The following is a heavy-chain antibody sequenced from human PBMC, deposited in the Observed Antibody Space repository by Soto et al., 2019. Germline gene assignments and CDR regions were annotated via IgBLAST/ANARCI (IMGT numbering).Heavy chain of an antibody. J-gene: IGHJ4*02. D-gene: IGHD3-10*01. Sequence: SVKVSCKASGGTFSSYAISWVRQAPGQGLEWMGGIIPIFGTANYAQKFQGRVTITADESTSTAYMELSSLRSEDTAVYYCARVYYYGSGSYYNPLCYWGQGTLVTVSS. V-gene: IGHV1-69*13. CDR3: ARVYYYGSGSYYNPLCY. CDR2: IIPIFGTA. CDR1: GGTFSSYA.